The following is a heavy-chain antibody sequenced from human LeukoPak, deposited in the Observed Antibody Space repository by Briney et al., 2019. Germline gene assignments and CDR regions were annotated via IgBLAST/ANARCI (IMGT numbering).Heavy chain of an antibody. J-gene: IGHJ4*02. CDR3: ARVPKVGVNY. V-gene: IGHV3-7*01. Sequence: GGSLRLSCAASGFTFSSYGMHWVRQAPGKGLEWVANIKQDGSEKYYVDSVKGRFTISRDNAKNSLYLQMNSLRAEDTAVYYCARVPKVGVNYWGQGTLVTVSS. CDR2: IKQDGSEK. D-gene: IGHD2-21*01. CDR1: GFTFSSYG.